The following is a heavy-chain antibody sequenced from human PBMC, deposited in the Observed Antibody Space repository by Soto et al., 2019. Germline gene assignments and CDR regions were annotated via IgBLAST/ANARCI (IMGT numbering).Heavy chain of an antibody. Sequence: SETLSLTCTVSGGSISSCDYYWSWIRQPPGKGLEWIGYIYYSGSTYYNPSLKSRVTISVDTSKNQFSLKLSSVTAADTAVYYCASCYDILTGYYFVAYWGQGTLVTVSS. J-gene: IGHJ4*02. CDR2: IYYSGST. CDR3: ASCYDILTGYYFVAY. CDR1: GGSISSCDYY. D-gene: IGHD3-9*01. V-gene: IGHV4-30-4*01.